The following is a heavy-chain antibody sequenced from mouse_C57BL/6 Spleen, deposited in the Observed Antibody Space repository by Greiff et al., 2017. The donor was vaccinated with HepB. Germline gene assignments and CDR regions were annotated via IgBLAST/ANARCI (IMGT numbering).Heavy chain of an antibody. Sequence: VQLQQSGPELVKPGASVKISCKASGYAFSSSWMNWVKQRPGKGLEWIGRIYPGDGDTNYNGKFKGKATLTADKSSSTAYMQLSSLTSEDSAVYFCAREYYGNSSFDYWGQGTSVTVSS. CDR2: IYPGDGDT. V-gene: IGHV1-82*01. D-gene: IGHD2-1*01. J-gene: IGHJ4*01. CDR1: GYAFSSSW. CDR3: AREYYGNSSFDY.